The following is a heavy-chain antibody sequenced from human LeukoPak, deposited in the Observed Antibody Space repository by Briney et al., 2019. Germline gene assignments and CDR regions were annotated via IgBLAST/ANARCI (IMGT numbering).Heavy chain of an antibody. J-gene: IGHJ6*03. D-gene: IGHD4-11*01. CDR2: VDHTGGT. V-gene: IGHV4-59*01. CDR1: DDSITMYY. CDR3: ARGRVSSSTWYSTYYYYFYMDV. Sequence: PSETLSLTCSVSDDSITMYYWTWIRQPPGKGLEWIGYVDHTGGTNFNPSLNGRVSISRDTSKTLFSLRLRSVTAADTAVYFCARGRVSSSTWYSTYYYYFYMDVWGKGTTVTVSS.